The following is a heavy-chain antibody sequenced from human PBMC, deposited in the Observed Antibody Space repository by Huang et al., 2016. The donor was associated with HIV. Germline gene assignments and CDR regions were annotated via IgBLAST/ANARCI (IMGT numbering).Heavy chain of an antibody. V-gene: IGHV3-23*01. CDR2: ISNSGDRT. Sequence: EVQLLESGGGLVQPGGSLRLSCAASGFTFSSYTLNWVRHAPGKGLEWVSGISNSGDRTYLADVVKGRFTISRDNSKNTLYLQMSNLTSDDTAIYYCAKMVRGPKSMYFDFWGQGTLVTVSS. J-gene: IGHJ4*02. CDR3: AKMVRGPKSMYFDF. D-gene: IGHD3-10*01. CDR1: GFTFSSYT.